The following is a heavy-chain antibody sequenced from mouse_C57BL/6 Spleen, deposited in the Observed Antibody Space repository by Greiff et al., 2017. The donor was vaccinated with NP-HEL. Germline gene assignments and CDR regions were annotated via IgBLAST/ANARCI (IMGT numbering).Heavy chain of an antibody. D-gene: IGHD1-1*01. CDR2: INPYNGGT. Sequence: EVQLQQSGPVLVKPGASVKMSCKASGYTFTDYYMNWVKQSHGKSLEWIGVINPYNGGTSYNQKFKGKATLTVDKSSSTAYMELNSLTSEDSAVYYCARNYYYGSSYDAMDYWGQGTSVTVSS. J-gene: IGHJ4*01. CDR3: ARNYYYGSSYDAMDY. CDR1: GYTFTDYY. V-gene: IGHV1-19*01.